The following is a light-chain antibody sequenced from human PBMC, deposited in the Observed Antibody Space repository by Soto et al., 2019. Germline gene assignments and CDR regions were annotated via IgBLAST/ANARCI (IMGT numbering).Light chain of an antibody. V-gene: IGKV3-20*01. J-gene: IGKJ5*01. Sequence: EIVLTQSPGTLSLSPGERATLSCRASQSVSSSYLAWYQQKPGQAPRLLIYGASSRATGIPARFSGSGSGTDFTLTISRLEPEDFAVYYCQQYGTSPLTIGQGTRLEIK. CDR1: QSVSSSY. CDR2: GAS. CDR3: QQYGTSPLT.